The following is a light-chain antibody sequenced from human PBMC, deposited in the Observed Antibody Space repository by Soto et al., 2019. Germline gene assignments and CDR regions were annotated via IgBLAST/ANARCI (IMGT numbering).Light chain of an antibody. V-gene: IGKV3-20*01. J-gene: IGKJ1*01. CDR3: LQLGYSVGT. CDR1: QRVSHRS. CDR2: GTS. Sequence: PGGRATLSCRASQRVSHRSFASYQQKPAQATRLLIYGTSTRAAGSPDRFSGAGSGTDLTLTISRLEPEDFAVYSCLQLGYSVGTFGQGTKVEI.